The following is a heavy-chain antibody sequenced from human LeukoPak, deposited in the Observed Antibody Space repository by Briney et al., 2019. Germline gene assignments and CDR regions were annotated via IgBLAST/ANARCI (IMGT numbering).Heavy chain of an antibody. CDR3: ASRPRGYSYHPGY. J-gene: IGHJ4*02. CDR2: IYHSGST. D-gene: IGHD5-18*01. V-gene: IGHV4-4*02. CDR1: GGSISSSNW. Sequence: PSETLSLTCAVSGGSISSSNWWSWVRQPPGKGLEWIGEIYHSGSTNYNPSLKSRVTISVDKSKNQFSLKLSSVTAADTAVYYCASRPRGYSYHPGYWGQGTLVTVSS.